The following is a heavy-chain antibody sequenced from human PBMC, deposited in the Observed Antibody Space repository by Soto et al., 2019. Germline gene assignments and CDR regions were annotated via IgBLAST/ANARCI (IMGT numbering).Heavy chain of an antibody. CDR2: IYWDDDK. J-gene: IGHJ2*01. D-gene: IGHD3-3*01. Sequence: QITLKESGPTLVKPTQTLTLTCTFSGFSLSTSGVGVGWIRQPPGKALEWLALIYWDDDKRYSPSLKSRLTNTKDTSKHRVVLTMTNMDPVDTATYYCAHSRGHYDFCSGSYHVQHPNWYFDLWGRGTLVTVSS. CDR3: AHSRGHYDFCSGSYHVQHPNWYFDL. CDR1: GFSLSTSGVG. V-gene: IGHV2-5*02.